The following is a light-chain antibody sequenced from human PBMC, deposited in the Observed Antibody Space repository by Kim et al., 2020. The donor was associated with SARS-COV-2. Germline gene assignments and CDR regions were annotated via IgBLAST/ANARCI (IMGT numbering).Light chain of an antibody. CDR2: GAS. CDR3: QQYGISPRT. J-gene: IGKJ2*01. V-gene: IGKV3-20*01. Sequence: EIVLTQSPGTLSLSPGERATLSCRASQSVSSSYLAWYQQKPGQAPRLLIYGASSRATGIPDRFSDSGSGTDFTLTISRLEPEDFAVYYCQQYGISPRTFGQGTKLEI. CDR1: QSVSSSY.